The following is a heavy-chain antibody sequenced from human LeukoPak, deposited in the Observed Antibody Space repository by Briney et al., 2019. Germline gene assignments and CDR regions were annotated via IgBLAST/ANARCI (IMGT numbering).Heavy chain of an antibody. Sequence: GASLKVSCKVSGYTLTQLSVHWVRQAPGKGLEWMGGFDVEDGEIIYAQKFQGRVTMTEDTSTDTAYMELSSLRSEDTAVYYCATNRQIMILGVVIMPAFDIWGQGTMVTVSS. CDR2: FDVEDGEI. CDR1: GYTLTQLS. J-gene: IGHJ3*02. D-gene: IGHD3-3*01. V-gene: IGHV1-24*01. CDR3: ATNRQIMILGVVIMPAFDI.